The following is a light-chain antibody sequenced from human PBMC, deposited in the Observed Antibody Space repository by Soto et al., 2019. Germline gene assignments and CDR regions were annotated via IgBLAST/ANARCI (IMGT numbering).Light chain of an antibody. CDR3: ALYVGTGTVV. V-gene: IGLV8-61*01. J-gene: IGLJ2*01. Sequence: QTVVSHDPSFSVSPGGTVTLTCGLTSGSVLTSYYPTWYQQTPGQAPRTLIYSTNIRSSGVPDRFSGSILGNKAALTITGAQADDESDYYCALYVGTGTVVFGGGTKVTVL. CDR1: SGSVLTSYY. CDR2: STN.